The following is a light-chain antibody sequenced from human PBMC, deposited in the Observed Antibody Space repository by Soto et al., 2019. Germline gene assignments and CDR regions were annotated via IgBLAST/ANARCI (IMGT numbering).Light chain of an antibody. CDR2: EVS. CDR3: SSYAVTNIFV. V-gene: IGLV2-8*01. CDR1: SSDVGGYND. Sequence: QSALTQPPSASGSPGQSVTISCTGTSSDVGGYNDVSWYQQHPGKAPKVIIYEVSKRPSGVPDLFSGSKSCSTASLPVSGLQAEDEADYSCSSYAVTNIFVFGTGTKVTVL. J-gene: IGLJ1*01.